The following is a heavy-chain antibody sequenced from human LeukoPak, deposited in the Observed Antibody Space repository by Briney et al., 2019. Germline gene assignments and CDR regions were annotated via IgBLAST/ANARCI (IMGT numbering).Heavy chain of an antibody. J-gene: IGHJ4*02. CDR3: ARGRRRDTAMARVPYYFDY. V-gene: IGHV4-31*03. D-gene: IGHD5-18*01. CDR1: GGSISSGGYY. CDR2: IYYSGST. Sequence: SQTLSLTCTVSGGSISSGGYYWSWIRQHPGKGLEWIGYIYYSGSTYYNPSLKSRVTISVDTSKNQFSLKLSSVTAADTAVYYCARGRRRDTAMARVPYYFDYWGQGTLVTVSS.